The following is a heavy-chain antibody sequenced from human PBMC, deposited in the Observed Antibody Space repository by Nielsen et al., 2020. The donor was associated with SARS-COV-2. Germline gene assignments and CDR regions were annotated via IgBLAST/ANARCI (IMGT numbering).Heavy chain of an antibody. D-gene: IGHD2-2*01. CDR3: AREKVGVVPAGRWFDP. CDR1: GFTFSSYW. J-gene: IGHJ5*02. Sequence: GGSLRLSCAASGFTFSSYWMSWVRQAPGKGLEWVANIKQDGSEKYYVDSVKGRFTISRDNAKNSLYLQMNSLRAEDTAVYYCAREKVGVVPAGRWFDPWGQGTLVTVSS. CDR2: IKQDGSEK. V-gene: IGHV3-7*01.